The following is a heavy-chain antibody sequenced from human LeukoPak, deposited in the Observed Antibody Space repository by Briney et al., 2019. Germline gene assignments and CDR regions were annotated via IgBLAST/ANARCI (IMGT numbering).Heavy chain of an antibody. D-gene: IGHD3-22*01. CDR3: ARDMELITMMPLDY. J-gene: IGHJ4*02. Sequence: GGSLRLSCAASGFTFSSYWMSWVRQAPGKGLEWVANIKQDGSEKYYVDSVKGRFTISRDNAKNSLYPQMNSLRAEDTAVYYCARDMELITMMPLDYWGQGTLVTVSS. V-gene: IGHV3-7*01. CDR2: IKQDGSEK. CDR1: GFTFSSYW.